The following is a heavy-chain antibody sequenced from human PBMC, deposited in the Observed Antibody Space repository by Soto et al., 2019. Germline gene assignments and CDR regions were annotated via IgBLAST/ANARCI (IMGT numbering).Heavy chain of an antibody. V-gene: IGHV4-34*01. J-gene: IGHJ3*02. CDR3: ARGDYYDSSGYYYGKVPFDI. Sequence: SETLSLTCAVYGGSFSGYYWSWIRQPPGKGLEWIGEINHSGSTNYNPSLKSRVTISVDTSKNQFSLKLSSVTAADTAVYYCARGDYYDSSGYYYGKVPFDIWGQGTMVTVSS. D-gene: IGHD3-22*01. CDR2: INHSGST. CDR1: GGSFSGYY.